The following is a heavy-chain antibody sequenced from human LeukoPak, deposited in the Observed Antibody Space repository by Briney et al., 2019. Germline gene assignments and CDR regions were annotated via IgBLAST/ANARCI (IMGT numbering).Heavy chain of an antibody. CDR1: GFTVSSNY. V-gene: IGHV3-53*01. D-gene: IGHD4-23*01. CDR2: IYSGGST. Sequence: GGSPRLSCAASGFTVSSNYMSWVRQAPGKGLEWVSVIYSGGSTYYADSVKGRFTISRDNSKNTLYLQMNSLRAEDTAVYYCARDDYGGKFDYWGQGTLVTVSS. CDR3: ARDDYGGKFDY. J-gene: IGHJ4*02.